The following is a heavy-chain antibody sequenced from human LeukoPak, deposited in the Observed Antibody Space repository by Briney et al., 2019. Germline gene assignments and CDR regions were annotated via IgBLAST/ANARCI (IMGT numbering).Heavy chain of an antibody. J-gene: IGHJ4*02. CDR3: ALDKVAVGDY. CDR2: ISYDGSKK. Sequence: PGRSLRLSCAASGFTFSSYVMHWVRQAPGEGLEWVASISYDGSKKFYADSVKGRFTVSRDNSKNTLYLQMNSLRPEDTSVYYCALDKVAVGDYWGQGTLVTVSS. CDR1: GFTFSSYV. V-gene: IGHV3-30*03. D-gene: IGHD6-19*01.